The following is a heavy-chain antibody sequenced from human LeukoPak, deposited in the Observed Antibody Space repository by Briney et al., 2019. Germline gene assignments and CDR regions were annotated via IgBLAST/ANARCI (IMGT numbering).Heavy chain of an antibody. CDR1: GFTFSNAW. CDR3: TASLGVVTAFDI. Sequence: GGSLRLSCAASGFTFSNAWMSWVRQAPGKGLEWVGRIKSKTDGGTTDYAAPVKGRFTISRDDSKNTLYLQMNSLKTEDTAVYYCTASLGVVTAFDIWGQGTMVTVSS. CDR2: IKSKTDGGTT. V-gene: IGHV3-15*01. J-gene: IGHJ3*02. D-gene: IGHD3-3*01.